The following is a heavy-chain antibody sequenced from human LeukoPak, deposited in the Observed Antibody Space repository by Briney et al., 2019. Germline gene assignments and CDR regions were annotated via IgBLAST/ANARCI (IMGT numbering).Heavy chain of an antibody. Sequence: PSETLSLTCTVSGGSSSSSTSYWGWIRQPPGKGLEWIGSIYYSGSTFYNPSLKSRVTISVDTSKNQFSLKLSSVTAADTAVYYCARQDRTGYYDFWSGYHYYYYYMDVWGKGTTVTVSS. J-gene: IGHJ6*03. D-gene: IGHD3-3*01. CDR3: ARQDRTGYYDFWSGYHYYYYYMDV. CDR1: GGSSSSSTSY. V-gene: IGHV4-39*01. CDR2: IYYSGST.